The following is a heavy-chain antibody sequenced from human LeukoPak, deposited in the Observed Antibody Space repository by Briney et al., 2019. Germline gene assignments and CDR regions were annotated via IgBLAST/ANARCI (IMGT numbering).Heavy chain of an antibody. CDR2: MNPNSDNA. D-gene: IGHD3-10*01. J-gene: IGHJ6*02. CDR1: GYTFTSYD. CDR3: ARGPTGRESYSMDV. Sequence: ASVKVSCKASGYTFTSYDINWVRQATGQGLEWMGWMNPNSDNAGYAQKFQGRVTMTRNTSISTAYMELTSLTSEDTAVYYCARGPTGRESYSMDVWGQGTTVAVSS. V-gene: IGHV1-8*01.